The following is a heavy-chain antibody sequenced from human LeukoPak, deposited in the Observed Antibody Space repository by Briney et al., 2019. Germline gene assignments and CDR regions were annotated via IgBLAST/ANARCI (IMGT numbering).Heavy chain of an antibody. D-gene: IGHD6-19*01. Sequence: ASVKVSCKASGGTFSSYAISWVRQAPGQGPEWVGIINPSGGSTNYPQKFRGRVTMTRDTSTTTAYMELNSLTSEDTAVYYCARDRGYNGGRGAFDIWGQGTMVTVSS. J-gene: IGHJ3*02. V-gene: IGHV1-46*01. CDR3: ARDRGYNGGRGAFDI. CDR1: GGTFSSYA. CDR2: INPSGGST.